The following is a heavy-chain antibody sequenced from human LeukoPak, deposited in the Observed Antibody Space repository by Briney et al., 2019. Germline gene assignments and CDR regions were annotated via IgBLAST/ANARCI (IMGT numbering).Heavy chain of an antibody. J-gene: IGHJ6*03. CDR3: ARSGTYDFWSGYYYYYYMDV. Sequence: ASVKVSCKASGYTFTSYGISWVRQAPGQGLEWMGWISAYNGNTNYAQKLQGRVTMTTDTSTSTAYMELRSLRSDDTAVYYCARSGTYDFWSGYYYYYYMDVWGKGTTVTVSS. V-gene: IGHV1-18*01. CDR1: GYTFTSYG. CDR2: ISAYNGNT. D-gene: IGHD3-3*01.